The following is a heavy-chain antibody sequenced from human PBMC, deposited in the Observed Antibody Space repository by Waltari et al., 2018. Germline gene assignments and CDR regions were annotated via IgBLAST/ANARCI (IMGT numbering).Heavy chain of an antibody. CDR1: GVSITSNSHY. D-gene: IGHD5-12*01. Sequence: QLQLQESGPRLVRPSETLSLICSVSGVSITSNSHYWAWIRQSPGQGLEWIGTVSYSGTTYISPSLKSRVSVSRDTSKNQVSLILGSVTAADMAVYYCATYIGASVGTAAFDVWGQGTMVTVSS. J-gene: IGHJ3*01. V-gene: IGHV4-39*01. CDR2: VSYSGTT. CDR3: ATYIGASVGTAAFDV.